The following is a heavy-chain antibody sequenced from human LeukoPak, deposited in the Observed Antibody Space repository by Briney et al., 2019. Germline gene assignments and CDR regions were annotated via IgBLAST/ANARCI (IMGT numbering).Heavy chain of an antibody. D-gene: IGHD2-21*02. V-gene: IGHV3-21*01. CDR3: ARDISAYCGGDCPPGY. CDR1: GFTFSSYW. Sequence: GGSLRLSCAASGFTFSSYWMSWVRQAPGKGLEWVSSISSGSTYIYYADSVKGRFTISRDNAKNSLYLQMNSLRAEDTAVYYCARDISAYCGGDCPPGYWGQGTLVTVSS. CDR2: ISSGSTYI. J-gene: IGHJ4*02.